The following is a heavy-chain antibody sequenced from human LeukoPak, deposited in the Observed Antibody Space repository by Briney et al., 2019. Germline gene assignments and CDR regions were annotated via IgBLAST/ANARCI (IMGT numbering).Heavy chain of an antibody. CDR1: GFTLSSNV. CDR2: ISGSGGSA. CDR3: AKLGGNSGNYYRYFDY. Sequence: PGGSLRLSCAASGFTLSSNVMSWVRQAPGKGLEWVSGISGSGGSAYYADSVKGRFTISRDNSKNTPYLQLNSLRAEDTAVYYCAKLGGNSGNYYRYFDYWGQGTLVTVSS. V-gene: IGHV3-23*01. J-gene: IGHJ4*02. D-gene: IGHD1-26*01.